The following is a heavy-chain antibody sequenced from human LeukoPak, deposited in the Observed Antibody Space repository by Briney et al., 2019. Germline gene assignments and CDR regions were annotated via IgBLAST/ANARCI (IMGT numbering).Heavy chain of an antibody. D-gene: IGHD2-21*02. J-gene: IGHJ4*02. Sequence: SETLSLTCAYGGSFRGYYWSWIRQSPGQGLEWIGEINHSGSTNYNPSLKSRVTMSVDTSKNHFSLSLRSVTAADTAVYYCSRHWYCGGDCYDEFWGQGTLVTVSS. CDR3: SRHWYCGGDCYDEF. CDR1: GGSFRGYY. CDR2: INHSGST. V-gene: IGHV4-34*01.